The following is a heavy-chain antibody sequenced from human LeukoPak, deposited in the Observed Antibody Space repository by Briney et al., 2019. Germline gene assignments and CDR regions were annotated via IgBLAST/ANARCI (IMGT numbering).Heavy chain of an antibody. D-gene: IGHD4-17*01. CDR2: IYYSGST. CDR3: ASDKHGDWYFVP. J-gene: IGHJ2*01. CDR1: GGSISSYY. Sequence: SEILSLICTVSGGSISSYYWSWIRQPPGEGLEWIGYIYYSGSTNYNPSLNSRVTISVDTSKNQFSLKLSSVTAADTAVYYFASDKHGDWYFVPWGRGNLVTVSS. V-gene: IGHV4-59*01.